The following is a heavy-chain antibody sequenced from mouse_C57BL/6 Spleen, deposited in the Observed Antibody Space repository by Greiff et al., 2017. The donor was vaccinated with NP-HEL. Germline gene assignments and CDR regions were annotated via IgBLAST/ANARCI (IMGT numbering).Heavy chain of an antibody. V-gene: IGHV5-4*01. D-gene: IGHD1-1*01. CDR2: ISDGGSYY. Sequence: EVQGVESGGGLVKPGGSLKLSCAASGFTFSSYAMSWVRQTPEKRLEWVATISDGGSYYYYPDSVKGRFTISRDNAKNHLYHQMSHLKSEDTAMYYCARVYCSSYTVWAYGRQGTLGTVSA. CDR1: GFTFSSYA. J-gene: IGHJ3*01. CDR3: ARVYCSSYTVWAY.